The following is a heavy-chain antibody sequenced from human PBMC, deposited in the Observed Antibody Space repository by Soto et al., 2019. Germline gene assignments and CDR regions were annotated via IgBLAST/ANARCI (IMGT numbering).Heavy chain of an antibody. Sequence: QLQLQESGPGLVKPSETLSLTCTVSGDSVSSSNYYWGWIRQPPGKGLEWIGSVYYSGSTYYTPSLKRRVTMSVDTSKNQFSLKPTSVTAADAAVYYCARHPTFSGWEYYFGYWCQGTPVTVSS. D-gene: IGHD6-19*01. CDR3: ARHPTFSGWEYYFGY. V-gene: IGHV4-39*01. CDR2: VYYSGST. CDR1: GDSVSSSNYY. J-gene: IGHJ4*02.